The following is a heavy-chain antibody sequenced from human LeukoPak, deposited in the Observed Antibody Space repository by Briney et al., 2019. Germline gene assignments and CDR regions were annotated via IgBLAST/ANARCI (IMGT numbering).Heavy chain of an antibody. D-gene: IGHD6-19*01. CDR1: GFTFSSYG. V-gene: IGHV3-30*18. CDR3: AKDASGSGWPDAFDI. J-gene: IGHJ3*02. Sequence: GRSLRLSCAASGFTFSSYGMHWVRQAPGKGLEWVAVISYDGSNKYYADSVKGRFTISRDNSKNTLYLQMNSLGAEDTAVYYCAKDASGSGWPDAFDIWGQGTMVTVSS. CDR2: ISYDGSNK.